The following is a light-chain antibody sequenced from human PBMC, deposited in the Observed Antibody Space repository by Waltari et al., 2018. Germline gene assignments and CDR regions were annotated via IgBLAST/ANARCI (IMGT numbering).Light chain of an antibody. CDR2: DVS. Sequence: QSALTQPASVSGSPGQSIIISCAGSGTDIGYSDYVSWYQQYPDHVPKLLIYDVSQRPSGISTRFSGSKSGNTAFLTISGLQADDEADYYCSAHTIPLHVVFGGGTKVTVL. CDR3: SAHTIPLHVV. J-gene: IGLJ2*01. V-gene: IGLV2-14*03. CDR1: GTDIGYSDY.